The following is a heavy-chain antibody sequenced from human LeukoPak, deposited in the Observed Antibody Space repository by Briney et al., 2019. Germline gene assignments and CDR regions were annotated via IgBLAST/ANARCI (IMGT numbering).Heavy chain of an antibody. D-gene: IGHD3-10*01. CDR3: ARGRYYYGSGSYHYYYYYMDV. CDR2: IYLSGST. J-gene: IGHJ6*03. V-gene: IGHV4-4*02. Sequence: PSGTLSLTCAVSGGSISSSNWWSWVRQPPGKGLEWIGEIYLSGSTNYKPSLKSRVTISVDKSKNQFSLKLSSVTAADTAMYFCARGRYYYGSGSYHYYYYYMDVWGKGTTVTISS. CDR1: GGSISSSNW.